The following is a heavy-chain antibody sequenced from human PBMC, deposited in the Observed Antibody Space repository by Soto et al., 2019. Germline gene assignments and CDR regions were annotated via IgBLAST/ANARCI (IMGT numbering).Heavy chain of an antibody. J-gene: IGHJ4*02. D-gene: IGHD1-26*01. CDR3: ARAVPQYSGSYGPDY. CDR2: INPNSGGT. Sequence: ASVKVSCKASGYTFTGYYMHWVRQAPGQGLEWMGWINPNSGGTNYAQKFQGRVTMTRDTSISTAYMELSRLRSDDTAVYYCARAVPQYSGSYGPDYWGQGTLVTVSS. V-gene: IGHV1-2*02. CDR1: GYTFTGYY.